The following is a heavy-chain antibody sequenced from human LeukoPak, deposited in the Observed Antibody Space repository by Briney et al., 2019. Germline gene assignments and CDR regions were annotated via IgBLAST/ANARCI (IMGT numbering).Heavy chain of an antibody. CDR2: ISGSGGST. CDR1: GFTFSSYA. D-gene: IGHD6-13*01. V-gene: IGHV3-23*01. J-gene: IGHJ1*01. CDR3: ANKQQLISRGYFQH. Sequence: GGSLRLSCAASGFTFSSYAMSWVRQAPGKGLEWVSAISGSGGSTYYADSVKGRFTISRDNSKNTLYLQMNSLRAEDTAVYYCANKQQLISRGYFQHWGQGTLVTVSS.